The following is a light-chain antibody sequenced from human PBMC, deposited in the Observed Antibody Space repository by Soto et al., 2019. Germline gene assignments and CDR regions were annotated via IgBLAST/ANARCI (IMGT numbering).Light chain of an antibody. J-gene: IGLJ3*02. Sequence: QSALTQPASVSGSPGQSITISCTGTSSDVGIYNYVSWYQQHPGKAPKLMIYEVSNRPSGVSNRFSGSKSGNTASLTISGLQADDEADYYCSSYTFSTTWVFGGGTQLTVL. CDR1: SSDVGIYNY. CDR3: SSYTFSTTWV. CDR2: EVS. V-gene: IGLV2-14*01.